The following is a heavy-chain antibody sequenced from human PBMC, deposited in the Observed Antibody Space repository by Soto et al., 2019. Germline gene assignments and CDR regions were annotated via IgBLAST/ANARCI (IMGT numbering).Heavy chain of an antibody. J-gene: IGHJ4*02. D-gene: IGHD2-8*01. Sequence: SETLSLTCAVYGGSFSGYYWSWIRQPPGKGLEWIGEINHSGSTNYNPSLKSRVTISVDTSKNQFSLKLSSVTAADTAVYYCARGPEYCTNGVCYEKTIDYWGQGTLVTVSS. CDR2: INHSGST. CDR3: ARGPEYCTNGVCYEKTIDY. CDR1: GGSFSGYY. V-gene: IGHV4-34*01.